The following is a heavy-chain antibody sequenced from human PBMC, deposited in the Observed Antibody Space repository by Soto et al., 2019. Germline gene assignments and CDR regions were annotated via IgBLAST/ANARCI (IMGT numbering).Heavy chain of an antibody. Sequence: GGSLRLSCVASGFTFSTYAMSWVRQAPGKGLEWVSAISAGGGNTYYADSVKGRVTISRDSYINTLYLQMNSLRTEDTAVYYCAHPRGYGVFDAYDIWGQGAMVTVSS. CDR1: GFTFSTYA. CDR2: ISAGGGNT. D-gene: IGHD4-17*01. J-gene: IGHJ3*02. V-gene: IGHV3-23*01. CDR3: AHPRGYGVFDAYDI.